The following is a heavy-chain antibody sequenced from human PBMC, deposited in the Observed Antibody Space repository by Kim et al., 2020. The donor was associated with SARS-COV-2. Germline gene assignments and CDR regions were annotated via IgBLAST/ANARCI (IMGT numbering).Heavy chain of an antibody. J-gene: IGHJ3*02. V-gene: IGHV1-69*13. CDR2: IIPIFGTA. Sequence: SVKVSCKASGGTFSSYAISWVRQAPGQGLEWMGGIIPIFGTANYAQKFQGRVTITADESTSTAYMELSSLRSEDTAVYYCARSGYSGYADGLDAFDIWGQGTMVTVSS. CDR1: GGTFSSYA. CDR3: ARSGYSGYADGLDAFDI. D-gene: IGHD5-12*01.